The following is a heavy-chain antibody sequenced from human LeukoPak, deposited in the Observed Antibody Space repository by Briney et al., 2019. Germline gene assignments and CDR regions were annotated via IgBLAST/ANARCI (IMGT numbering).Heavy chain of an antibody. CDR2: IHYTGGT. J-gene: IGHJ4*02. Sequence: SETLSLTCTVSGGSISNYYWNWIRQPPGKGLEWIGCIHYTGGTNYNPSLMSRVTILIDTSKSQFSLKLISVTAADTAVYYCAGDTRGFDYWGQGTLVTVSS. CDR1: GGSISNYY. CDR3: AGDTRGFDY. V-gene: IGHV4-59*01. D-gene: IGHD3-10*01.